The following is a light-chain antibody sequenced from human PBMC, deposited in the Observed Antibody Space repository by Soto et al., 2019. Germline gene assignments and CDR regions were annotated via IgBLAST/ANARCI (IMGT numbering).Light chain of an antibody. CDR2: EVS. CDR3: SSYTSSRTLDV. J-gene: IGLJ1*01. V-gene: IGLV2-14*01. CDR1: SSDVGGYNY. Sequence: QSVLTQPASVSGSPGQSITISCTGTSSDVGGYNYVSWYQQHPGKAPKLMIYEVSNRPSGVSNRFSGPKSGNTASLTISGLQAEDEADYYCSSYTSSRTLDVFGTGTKVTVL.